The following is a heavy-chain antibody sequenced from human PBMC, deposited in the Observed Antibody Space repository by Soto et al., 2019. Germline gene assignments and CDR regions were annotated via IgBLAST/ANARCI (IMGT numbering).Heavy chain of an antibody. CDR2: INHSGST. CDR3: ARYSTYDWFDP. Sequence: SETLSLTCAVYGGSFSGYYWSWIRQPPGKGLEWIGEINHSGSTNYNPSLKSRVTISVDTSKNQFSLKLSSVTAADTAVYYCARYSTYDWFDPWGQGTLVTVSS. J-gene: IGHJ5*02. V-gene: IGHV4-34*01. CDR1: GGSFSGYY. D-gene: IGHD4-4*01.